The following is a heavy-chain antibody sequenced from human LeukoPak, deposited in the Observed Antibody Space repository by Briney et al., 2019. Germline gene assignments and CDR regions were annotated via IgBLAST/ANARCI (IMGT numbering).Heavy chain of an antibody. J-gene: IGHJ4*02. V-gene: IGHV1-2*02. CDR2: INPNSGGT. CDR1: GYTFTGYY. CDR3: ARATRYDFWSGYYG. D-gene: IGHD3-3*01. Sequence: ASVKVSCKASGYTFTGYYMHWVRQAPGQGLEWMGWINPNSGGTNYAQKFQGRVTITTDESTSTAYMELSSLRSEDTAVYYCARATRYDFWSGYYGWGQGTLVTVSS.